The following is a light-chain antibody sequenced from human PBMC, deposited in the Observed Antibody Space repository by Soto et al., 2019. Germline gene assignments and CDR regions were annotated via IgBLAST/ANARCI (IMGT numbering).Light chain of an antibody. CDR3: QQSNNWPPGYT. CDR2: GAS. Sequence: DIVLTQYPATLAVSPGERATLSCRASQSVSSNLAWYQQKLGHAPRLLIYGASTRATGIPTRFSGSGSGTEFTLTISSLQYEDFAVYFCQQSNNWPPGYTFGQGTMLEI. J-gene: IGKJ2*01. V-gene: IGKV3-15*01. CDR1: QSVSSN.